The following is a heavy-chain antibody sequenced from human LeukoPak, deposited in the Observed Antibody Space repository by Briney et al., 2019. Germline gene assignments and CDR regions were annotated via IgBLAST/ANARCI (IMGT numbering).Heavy chain of an antibody. D-gene: IGHD1-7*01. Sequence: GASVKVSCKASGYTFTDYYMHWVQQAPGKGLEWMGRVDPEDGETIYAEKFQGRVTITADTSTDTAYMELSSLRSEDTAVYYCATIRSYNWNYYFDYWGQGTLVTVSS. CDR3: ATIRSYNWNYYFDY. CDR2: VDPEDGET. CDR1: GYTFTDYY. V-gene: IGHV1-69-2*01. J-gene: IGHJ4*02.